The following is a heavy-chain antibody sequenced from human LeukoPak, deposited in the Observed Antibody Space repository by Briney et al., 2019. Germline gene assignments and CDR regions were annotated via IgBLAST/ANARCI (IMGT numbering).Heavy chain of an antibody. CDR3: ARDRGLGIVPFDY. Sequence: SETLSLTCAVYGGSFSGYYWSWIRQPPGKGLEWIGEINHSGSTNYNPSLKSRVTISVDTSKNQFSLKLSSVTAADTAVYYCARDRGLGIVPFDYWGQGTLVTVSS. D-gene: IGHD2-2*03. CDR1: GGSFSGYY. CDR2: INHSGST. V-gene: IGHV4-34*01. J-gene: IGHJ4*02.